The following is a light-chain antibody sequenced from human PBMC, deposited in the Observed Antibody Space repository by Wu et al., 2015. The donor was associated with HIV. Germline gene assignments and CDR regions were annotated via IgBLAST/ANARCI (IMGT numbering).Light chain of an antibody. CDR3: QQYYSSPYS. V-gene: IGKV1-39*01. CDR2: AAS. CDR1: QSISSY. J-gene: IGKJ2*03. Sequence: DIQMTQSPSSLSASVGDRVTITCRASQSISSYLNWYQQKPGKAPKLLIYAASSLQSGVPSRFSGSGSGTDYTLTISSLQPEDFATYYCQQYYSSPYSFGQGTKVEIK.